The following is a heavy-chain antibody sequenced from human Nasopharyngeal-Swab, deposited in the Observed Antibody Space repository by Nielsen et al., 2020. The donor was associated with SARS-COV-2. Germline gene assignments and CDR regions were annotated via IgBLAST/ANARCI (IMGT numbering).Heavy chain of an antibody. Sequence: SQTLSLTCAVPVGSFSGYYWSWVRQPPGKGLEWIGEVDHTGRTNNNPSLQSRVTMSVDTSKNQFSLTLSSVTAADTAVYYCARGGYQLLLRNYYYGMDVWSQGTTVTVSS. CDR1: VGSFSGYY. V-gene: IGHV4-34*01. J-gene: IGHJ6*02. D-gene: IGHD2-15*01. CDR3: ARGGYQLLLRNYYYGMDV. CDR2: VDHTGRT.